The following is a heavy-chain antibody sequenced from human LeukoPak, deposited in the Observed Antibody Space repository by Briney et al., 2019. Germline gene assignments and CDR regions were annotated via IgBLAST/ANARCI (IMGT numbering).Heavy chain of an antibody. Sequence: GGSLRLSCTASGSIFGTYLMTGVRQAPGKGREWVAIIREDGSEKFYVASVKGRFTISRDIPNTSVYLQMNSLRVEDTAVYYCAINPDYWGQGTLVTVSS. CDR2: IREDGSEK. CDR3: AINPDY. CDR1: GSIFGTYL. J-gene: IGHJ4*02. V-gene: IGHV3-7*01.